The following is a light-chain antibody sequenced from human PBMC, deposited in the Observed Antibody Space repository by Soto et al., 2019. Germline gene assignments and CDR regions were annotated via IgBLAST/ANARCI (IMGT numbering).Light chain of an antibody. CDR3: QQYKSWRT. V-gene: IGKV3-15*01. J-gene: IGKJ1*01. CDR2: ATS. CDR1: QSVSSN. Sequence: EIVMTQSPATLSVSPGERATLSCRASQSVSSNLAWYQQRPGQAPRLLIYATSTRVAGIPARFSGSGSGTEFTLTISALQSEDFGIYYCQQYKSWRTFGQGTKVE.